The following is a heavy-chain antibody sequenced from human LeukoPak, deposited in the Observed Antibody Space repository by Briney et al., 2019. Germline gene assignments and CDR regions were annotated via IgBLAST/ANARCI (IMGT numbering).Heavy chain of an antibody. CDR3: ASPGGSCGGDCYSGDY. D-gene: IGHD2-21*02. V-gene: IGHV1-69*05. CDR1: GGTFSSYA. J-gene: IGHJ4*02. Sequence: SVKVSCKASGGTFSSYAISWVRQAPGQGLEWMGRIIPIFGTANYAQKFQGRVTITTDESTSTAYMELSSLRSEATAVYYCASPGGSCGGDCYSGDYWGQGTLVTVSS. CDR2: IIPIFGTA.